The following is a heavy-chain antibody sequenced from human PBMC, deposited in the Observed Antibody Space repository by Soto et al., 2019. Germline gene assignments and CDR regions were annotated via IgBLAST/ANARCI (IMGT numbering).Heavy chain of an antibody. CDR2: IYSGGST. V-gene: IGHV3-53*01. J-gene: IGHJ6*02. D-gene: IGHD3-10*01. Sequence: QPGGSLRLSCAASGFTVSSNYMSWVRQAPGKGLEWVSVIYSGGSTYYADSVKGRFTISRDNSKNTLYLQMNSLRAEDTAVYYCARDSMVRGVTSGYYGMDVWGQGTTVTVSS. CDR3: ARDSMVRGVTSGYYGMDV. CDR1: GFTVSSNY.